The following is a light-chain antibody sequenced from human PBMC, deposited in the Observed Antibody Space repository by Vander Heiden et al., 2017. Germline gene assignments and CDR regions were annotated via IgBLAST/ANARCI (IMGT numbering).Light chain of an antibody. CDR2: SNN. CDR3: AAWDDSLSGWV. Sequence: QSVLTQPPSAAGNPGQRVTISCSGSSSNIGSNYAYWYQQLPGTAPKLLIYSNNQRPSGVPDRFSGSKSGTSASLAISGLRSEDEADYYCAAWDDSLSGWVFGGGTKLTVL. CDR1: SSNIGSNY. J-gene: IGLJ3*02. V-gene: IGLV1-47*02.